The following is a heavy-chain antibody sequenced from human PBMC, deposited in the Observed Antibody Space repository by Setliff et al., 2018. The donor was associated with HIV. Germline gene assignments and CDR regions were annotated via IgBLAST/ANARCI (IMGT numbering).Heavy chain of an antibody. D-gene: IGHD3-16*01. V-gene: IGHV4-31*03. Sequence: SETLSLTCTVSGGSISRGAYYWSWIRQHPGKGLEWIAYINNSGRIYYNPSLKSRVTISVDRSKNQFSLKLTSVTAADTALYYCTRHPPSGIMSDHWGQGTLVTVSS. J-gene: IGHJ5*02. CDR3: TRHPPSGIMSDH. CDR1: GGSISRGAYY. CDR2: INNSGRI.